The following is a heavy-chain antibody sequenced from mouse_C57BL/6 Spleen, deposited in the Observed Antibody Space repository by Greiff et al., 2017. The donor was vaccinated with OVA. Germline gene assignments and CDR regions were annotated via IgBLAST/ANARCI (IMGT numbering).Heavy chain of an antibody. CDR2: INPNYGTT. Sequence: EVKLMESGPELVKPGASVKISCKASGYSFTDYNMNWVKQSNGKSLEWIGVINPNYGTTSYNQKFKGKATLTVDQSSSTAYMQLNSLTSEDSAVYYCARSGDSNYEGVAMDYWGQGTSVTVSS. CDR1: GYSFTDYN. J-gene: IGHJ4*01. CDR3: ARSGDSNYEGVAMDY. D-gene: IGHD2-5*01. V-gene: IGHV1-39*01.